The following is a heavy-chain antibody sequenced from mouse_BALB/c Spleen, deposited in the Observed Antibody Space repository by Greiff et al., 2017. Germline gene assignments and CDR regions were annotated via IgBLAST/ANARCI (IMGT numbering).Heavy chain of an antibody. CDR2: IYPGNSDT. CDR1: GHTFTSYW. V-gene: IGHV1-5*01. D-gene: IGHD2-1*01. J-gene: IGHJ3*01. CDR3: TRGDGNYRVRFAY. Sequence: VQLQQSGTVLARPGASVKMSCKASGHTFTSYWMHWVKQRPGQGLEWIGAIYPGNSDTSYNQKFKGKAKLTAVTSTSTAYMELSSLTNEDSAVYYCTRGDGNYRVRFAYWGQGTLVTVSA.